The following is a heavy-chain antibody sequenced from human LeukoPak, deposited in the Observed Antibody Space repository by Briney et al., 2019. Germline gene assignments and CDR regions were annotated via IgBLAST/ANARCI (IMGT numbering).Heavy chain of an antibody. J-gene: IGHJ6*02. D-gene: IGHD3-10*01. Sequence: GGSLRLSCAASGFTFSSYGMHWVRQAPGKGLEWVAVIWYDGSNKYYADSVKGRFTISRDNSKNTLYLQMNSLRAEDTAVYYCATTYGSGSYYYYYYYGMDVWGQGTTVTVSS. CDR3: ATTYGSGSYYYYYYYGMDV. CDR1: GFTFSSYG. V-gene: IGHV3-33*08. CDR2: IWYDGSNK.